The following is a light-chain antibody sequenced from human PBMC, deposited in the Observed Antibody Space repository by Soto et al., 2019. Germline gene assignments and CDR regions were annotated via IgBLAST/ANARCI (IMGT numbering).Light chain of an antibody. J-gene: IGLJ1*01. CDR1: SSDVGGFNY. V-gene: IGLV2-14*03. Sequence: QSALTQPAPVSGSPGQSITISCTGTSSDVGGFNYVSWYQQHPGKAPKLMIYDVTNRPSGVSYRFPGSKSGNTASPTISGLQAEDEADYYCNSYTSSSTYVFGTGTKVTVL. CDR3: NSYTSSSTYV. CDR2: DVT.